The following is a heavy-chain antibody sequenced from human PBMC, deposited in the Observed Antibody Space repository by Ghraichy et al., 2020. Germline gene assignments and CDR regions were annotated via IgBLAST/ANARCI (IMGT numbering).Heavy chain of an antibody. J-gene: IGHJ6*02. D-gene: IGHD5-18*01. Sequence: GESLNISCAASGFTFSSYWMSWVRQAPGKGLEWVANIKQDGSEKYYVDSVKGRFTISRDNAKNSLYLQMNSLRAEDTAVYYCARDGYSYGYLYYYYYYGMDVWGQGTTVTVSS. V-gene: IGHV3-7*03. CDR3: ARDGYSYGYLYYYYYYGMDV. CDR1: GFTFSSYW. CDR2: IKQDGSEK.